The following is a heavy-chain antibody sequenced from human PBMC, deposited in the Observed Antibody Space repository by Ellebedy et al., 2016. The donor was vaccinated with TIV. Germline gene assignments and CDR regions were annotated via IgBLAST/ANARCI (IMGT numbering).Heavy chain of an antibody. CDR3: ARLAGATCQCAFDI. CDR1: GFTLSRHW. CDR2: INHDGGEK. V-gene: IGHV3-7*01. J-gene: IGHJ3*02. D-gene: IGHD2-15*01. Sequence: PGGSLRLSCAASGFTLSRHWMSWVRQGPGKGLEWVANINHDGGEKNYVDSVRGRFTISRDNAKNSLYLQMNSLRAEDTAVYYCARLAGATCQCAFDIWGQGTMVTVSS.